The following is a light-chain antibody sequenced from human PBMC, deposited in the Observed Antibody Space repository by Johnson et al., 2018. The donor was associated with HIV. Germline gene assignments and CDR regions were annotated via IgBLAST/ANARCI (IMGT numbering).Light chain of an antibody. V-gene: IGLV1-51*01. CDR2: DNN. J-gene: IGLJ1*01. CDR1: SSNIGNNY. Sequence: HSVLTQPPSVSAAPGQKVTISCSGSSSNIGNNYVSWYQQFPGTAPKLLIYDNNKRPSGIPDRFSVSKSASSATLGITGLQTGDEGDYYCGTWDSSLSAYVFGTGTKVTVL. CDR3: GTWDSSLSAYV.